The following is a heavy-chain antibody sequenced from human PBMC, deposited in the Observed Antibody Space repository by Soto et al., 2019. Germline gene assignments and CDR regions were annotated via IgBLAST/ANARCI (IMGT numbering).Heavy chain of an antibody. CDR3: ARGRRQQLTRANSVPSPYYFDY. CDR1: GVSFSGYY. J-gene: IGHJ4*02. D-gene: IGHD6-13*01. Sequence: PSETLSLTCAVYGVSFSGYYWSWILQPPGKGLEWIGEINHSGSTNYNPSLKSRVTISVDTSKNQFSLKLSSVTAADTAVYYCARGRRQQLTRANSVPSPYYFDYWGQGTLFTVSS. V-gene: IGHV4-34*01. CDR2: INHSGST.